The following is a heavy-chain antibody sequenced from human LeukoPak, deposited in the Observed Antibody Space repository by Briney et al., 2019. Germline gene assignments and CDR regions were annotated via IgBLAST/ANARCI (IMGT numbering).Heavy chain of an antibody. CDR2: ISGSSSTI. J-gene: IGHJ3*02. CDR1: GFTFSSYS. Sequence: PGGSLRLSCAASGFTFSSYSMNWVRQAPGKGLEWVSYISGSSSTIYYADSVKGRFTISRDNAKNSLYLQMNSLRAEDTAVYYCASIIAARSHDAFDIWGQGTMVTVSS. CDR3: ASIIAARSHDAFDI. D-gene: IGHD6-6*01. V-gene: IGHV3-48*01.